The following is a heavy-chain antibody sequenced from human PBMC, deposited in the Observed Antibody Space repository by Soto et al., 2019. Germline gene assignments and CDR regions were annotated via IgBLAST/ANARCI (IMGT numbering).Heavy chain of an antibody. D-gene: IGHD3-10*01. CDR1: GGSINSSNW. J-gene: IGHJ6*02. V-gene: IGHV4-4*02. Sequence: SETLSLTCAVSGGSINSSNWWSWVRQPPGKGLEWIGEIYHSGSTNYNPSLKSRVTISVDKSKNQFSLKLSSVTAADTAVYYCARDPYYYGSGSYLVGMDVWGQGTTVTVSS. CDR2: IYHSGST. CDR3: ARDPYYYGSGSYLVGMDV.